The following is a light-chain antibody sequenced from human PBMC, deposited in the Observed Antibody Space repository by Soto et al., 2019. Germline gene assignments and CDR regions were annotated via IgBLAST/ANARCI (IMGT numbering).Light chain of an antibody. CDR1: CSYVGGYNY. CDR3: SSYTTSSTPNV. V-gene: IGLV2-14*01. Sequence: QSVLTQPASVSGSTGQSITISCTGTCSYVGGYNYVSWYQQHPGKAPKLMIYDVSNRPSGVSNRFSGSKSGNTASLTISGLQAEDEADYYCSSYTTSSTPNVFGTGAKLTVL. CDR2: DVS. J-gene: IGLJ1*01.